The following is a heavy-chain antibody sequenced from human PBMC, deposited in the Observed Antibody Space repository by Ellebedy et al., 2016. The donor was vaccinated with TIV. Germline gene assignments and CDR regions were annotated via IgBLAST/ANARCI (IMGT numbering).Heavy chain of an antibody. Sequence: GESLKISCKGSEYSFTSYWIGWVRQVPGKGLEWMGIIYPGDSETGYGPSFQGQVTISVDKSISTAYLQWSSLKTSDTAIYYCARLVAAAGLYYMDVWGQGTTVTVSS. CDR1: EYSFTSYW. CDR3: ARLVAAAGLYYMDV. J-gene: IGHJ6*03. V-gene: IGHV5-51*01. CDR2: IYPGDSET. D-gene: IGHD6-25*01.